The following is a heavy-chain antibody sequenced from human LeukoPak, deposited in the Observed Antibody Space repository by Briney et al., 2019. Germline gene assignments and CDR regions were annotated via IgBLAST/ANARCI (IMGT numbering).Heavy chain of an antibody. V-gene: IGHV1-18*01. J-gene: IGHJ4*02. D-gene: IGHD1-26*01. CDR3: ARDPLVVGATLPDY. CDR2: ISAYNGNT. CDR1: GYTFTNYG. Sequence: ASVKVSCKGSGYTFTNYGISWVRQAPGQGLEWMGWISAYNGNTNYAQKLQGRVTMTTDTSTSTAYMELRSLRSDDTAVYYCARDPLVVGATLPDYWGQGTLVTVSS.